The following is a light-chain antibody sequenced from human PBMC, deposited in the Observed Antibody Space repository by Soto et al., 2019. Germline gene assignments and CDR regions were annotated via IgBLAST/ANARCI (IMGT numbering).Light chain of an antibody. CDR1: VGL. V-gene: IGLV2-23*01. J-gene: IGLJ1*01. CDR2: DDT. Sequence: QSALTQPASVSGCPGQSMTISCTGTVGLVSWYQQHPGKVPKLIIYDDTKRPSGVSSRFSGSKSGNTASLTISGLQTEDEADYYCCLYVGGRTYVFGTGTKVTVL. CDR3: CLYVGGRTYV.